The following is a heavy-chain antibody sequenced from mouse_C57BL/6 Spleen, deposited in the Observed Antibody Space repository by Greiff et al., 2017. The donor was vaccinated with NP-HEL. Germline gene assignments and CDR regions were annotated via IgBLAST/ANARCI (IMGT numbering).Heavy chain of an antibody. J-gene: IGHJ2*01. CDR3: ARSGNYGNPDY. CDR2: IDPSDSYT. CDR1: GYTFTSYW. V-gene: IGHV1-59*01. Sequence: QVQLQQPGAELVRPGTSVKLSCKASGYTFTSYWMHWVKQRPGQGLEWIGVIDPSDSYTNYNQKFKGKATLTVDTSSSTAYMPVSSLTSEDSAVYYCARSGNYGNPDYWGQGTTLTVSS. D-gene: IGHD2-1*01.